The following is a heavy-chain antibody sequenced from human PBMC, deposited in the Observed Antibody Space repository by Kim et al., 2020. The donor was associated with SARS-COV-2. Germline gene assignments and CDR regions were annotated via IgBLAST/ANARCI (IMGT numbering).Heavy chain of an antibody. V-gene: IGHV1-24*01. CDR1: GYTLTELS. CDR3: ATVGITMIVVDNVDAFDI. D-gene: IGHD3-22*01. J-gene: IGHJ3*02. CDR2: FDPEDGET. Sequence: ASVKVSCKVSGYTLTELSMHWVRQAPGKGLEWMGGFDPEDGETIYAQKFQVRVTMTEDTSTDTAYMELSSLRSEDTAVYYCATVGITMIVVDNVDAFDIWGQGTMVTVSS.